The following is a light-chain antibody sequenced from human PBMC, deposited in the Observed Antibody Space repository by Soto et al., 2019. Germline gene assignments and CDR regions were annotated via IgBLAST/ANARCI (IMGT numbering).Light chain of an antibody. Sequence: QSALTQPASVSGSPGQSITISCTGTSSDMGGYKYVSWYQHHPGKVPQLIIYEVINRPSGVSNRFSGSKSGNTASLTISGLQAEDEGVYYCSSYSSGSTLGVFGGGTKLTVL. V-gene: IGLV2-14*01. CDR2: EVI. CDR3: SSYSSGSTLGV. CDR1: SSDMGGYKY. J-gene: IGLJ3*02.